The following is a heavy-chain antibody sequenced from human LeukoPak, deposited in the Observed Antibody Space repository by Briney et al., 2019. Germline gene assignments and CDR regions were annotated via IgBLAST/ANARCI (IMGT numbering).Heavy chain of an antibody. CDR2: IIPTLGIA. CDR1: GGTFSSYT. V-gene: IGHV1-69*04. D-gene: IGHD1-26*01. J-gene: IGHJ5*02. CDR3: AREGVGSEGWFDP. Sequence: SVKVSCKSSGGTFSSYTISWVRQAPGQGLEWMGRIIPTLGIANYAQKFQGRVTITADKSTSTAYMELSSLRSEDTAVYYCAREGVGSEGWFDPWGQGTLVTVSS.